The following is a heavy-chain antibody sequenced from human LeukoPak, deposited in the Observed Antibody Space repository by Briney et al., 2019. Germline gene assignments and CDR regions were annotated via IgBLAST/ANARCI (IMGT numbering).Heavy chain of an antibody. CDR1: GFTFSSYW. CDR2: INSDGSST. V-gene: IGHV3-74*01. D-gene: IGHD1-1*01. J-gene: IGHJ3*02. Sequence: GGSLRLSCAASGFTFSSYWMHWVRQAPGKGLVWVSRINSDGSSTSYADSVKGRFTISRDNAKSTLYLQMNSLRSEDTAVYYCATPSVHPEAFDIWGQGTMVTVSS. CDR3: ATPSVHPEAFDI.